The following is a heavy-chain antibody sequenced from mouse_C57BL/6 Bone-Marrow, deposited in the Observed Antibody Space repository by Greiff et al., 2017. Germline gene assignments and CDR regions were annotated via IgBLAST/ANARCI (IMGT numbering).Heavy chain of an antibody. CDR2: ISSGGSYT. J-gene: IGHJ2*01. Sequence: EVNVVESGGDLVKPGGSLKLSCAASGFTFSSYGMSWVRQTPDKRLEWVATISSGGSYTYYPDSVKGRFTISRDNAKNTLYLQMSSLKSEDTAMYYCARPYGSSFDYWGQGTTLTVSS. V-gene: IGHV5-6*01. CDR3: ARPYGSSFDY. CDR1: GFTFSSYG. D-gene: IGHD1-1*01.